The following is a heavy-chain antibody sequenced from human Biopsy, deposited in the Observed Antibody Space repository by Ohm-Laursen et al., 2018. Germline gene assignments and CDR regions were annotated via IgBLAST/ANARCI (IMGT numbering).Heavy chain of an antibody. D-gene: IGHD3-22*01. CDR1: GSTFNNYG. CDR2: IFYDGSNT. V-gene: IGHV3-30*03. Sequence: SLRLSCSASGSTFNNYGMQWVRQAPGKGLEWVAFIFYDGSNTYYADSVKGRFTISRGNSRDTLYLQMSSLIAEDTAVYYCTRGGYYYDSLAYYYWFDPWGQGTLVTVSS. CDR3: TRGGYYYDSLAYYYWFDP. J-gene: IGHJ5*02.